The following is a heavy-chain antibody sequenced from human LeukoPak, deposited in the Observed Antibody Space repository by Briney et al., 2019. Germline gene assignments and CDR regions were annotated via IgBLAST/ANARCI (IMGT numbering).Heavy chain of an antibody. Sequence: GGSLRFSCAASGFTFSNYWMHWVRQAPGKGLVWVSRINSDGINTSYADSVKGRFTISRDNAKNTLNLQMNSLRAEDTAIYYCATYRQVLLPFESWGQGTLVTVSS. J-gene: IGHJ4*02. CDR2: INSDGINT. D-gene: IGHD2-8*02. CDR1: GFTFSNYW. CDR3: ATYRQVLLPFES. V-gene: IGHV3-74*01.